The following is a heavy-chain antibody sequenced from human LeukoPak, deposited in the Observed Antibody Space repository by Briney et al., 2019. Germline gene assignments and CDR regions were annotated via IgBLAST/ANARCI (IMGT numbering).Heavy chain of an antibody. CDR1: GYTFTSYY. CDR3: ARLASSWYGVDY. J-gene: IGHJ4*02. Sequence: ASVKVSCKASGYTFTSYYMHWVRQAPGQGLEWMGIINPSGGSTSYAQKFQDRVTMTRDTSTSTVYMELSSLRSEDTAVYYCARLASSWYGVDYWGQGTLVTVSS. D-gene: IGHD6-13*01. CDR2: INPSGGST. V-gene: IGHV1-46*01.